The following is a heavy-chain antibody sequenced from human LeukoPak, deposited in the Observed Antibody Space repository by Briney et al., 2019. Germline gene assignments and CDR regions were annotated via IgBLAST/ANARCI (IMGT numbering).Heavy chain of an antibody. Sequence: PSETLSLTCTVSGGSISSYYWSWIRQPPGKGLEWIGYIYYSGSTNYNPSLKSRVTMSVDTSKNQFSLNLSSVTAADTAVYYCARYSSGWYNAFDIWGQGTMVTVSS. CDR2: IYYSGST. J-gene: IGHJ3*02. CDR1: GGSISSYY. CDR3: ARYSSGWYNAFDI. V-gene: IGHV4-59*08. D-gene: IGHD6-19*01.